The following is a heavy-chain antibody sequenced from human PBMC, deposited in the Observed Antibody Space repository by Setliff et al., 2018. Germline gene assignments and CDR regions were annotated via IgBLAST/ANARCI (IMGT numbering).Heavy chain of an antibody. D-gene: IGHD3-3*01. V-gene: IGHV3-48*01. CDR3: ARSYNFWSGPALDV. CDR1: GFTFSDYS. J-gene: IGHJ6*04. CDR2: ISSSSSTI. Sequence: PGGSLRLSCAASGFTFSDYSMNWVRQAPGKGLEWVSDISSSSSTIYYADSVKGRFTISRDNAQNSLYLQMNSPRAEDTAVYYCARSYNFWSGPALDVWGKGTTVTVSS.